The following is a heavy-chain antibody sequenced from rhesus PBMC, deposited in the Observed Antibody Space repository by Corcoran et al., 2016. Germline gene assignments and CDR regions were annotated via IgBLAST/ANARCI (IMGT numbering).Heavy chain of an antibody. CDR3: AGDGDSKGGYGLDS. J-gene: IGHJ6*01. CDR2: ISYTGGST. Sequence: EVQLVESGGGLATPGGSLRLSCAASGFTFSDHYKHWVRQASGKGLEWVSGISYTGGSTWYADSDKGIFTISRENAKNPLYLQMDSLRAEDTAVYYCAGDGDSKGGYGLDSWGQGVVVTVSS. V-gene: IGHV3-59*01. D-gene: IGHD5-24*01. CDR1: GFTFSDHY.